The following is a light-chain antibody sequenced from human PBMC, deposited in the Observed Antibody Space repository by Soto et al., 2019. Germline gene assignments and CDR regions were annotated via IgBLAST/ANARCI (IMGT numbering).Light chain of an antibody. CDR2: GAS. Sequence: IVMTQSPDALSVSPGERATLSCRASQTVNSNLAWYQQKPGQAPRLLIFGASTRATGIPARFSGRGSGTEFTLAISSLQSEDFAVYYCQQYNYWPYTFGQGTKLEIK. CDR3: QQYNYWPYT. CDR1: QTVNSN. J-gene: IGKJ2*01. V-gene: IGKV3-15*01.